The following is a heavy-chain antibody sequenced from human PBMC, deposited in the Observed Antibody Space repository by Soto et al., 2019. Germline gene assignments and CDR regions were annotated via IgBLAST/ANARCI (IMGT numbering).Heavy chain of an antibody. V-gene: IGHV4-30-4*01. CDR3: ARIGLTTALL. CDR1: GGSINSGDYY. J-gene: IGHJ4*02. D-gene: IGHD4-17*01. Sequence: QVQLQESGPGLVKPSQTLSLTCTVSGGSINSGDYYCSWIRQPPGKGLEWIGYIYYRGSTYYNPPLRSRVTISIDTSKNHFFLNLSSVTAADTAVYYCARIGLTTALLWGQGTLVTVSS. CDR2: IYYRGST.